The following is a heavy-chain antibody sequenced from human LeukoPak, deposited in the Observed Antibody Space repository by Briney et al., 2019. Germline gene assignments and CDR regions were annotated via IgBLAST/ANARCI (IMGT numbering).Heavy chain of an antibody. D-gene: IGHD6-19*01. V-gene: IGHV3-23*01. J-gene: IGHJ4*02. CDR2: ISGSGGST. CDR3: AKGGPGHIAVAGTNIPNSFDY. Sequence: GGSLRLSCAASGFTFSSYAMSWVRQAPGKGLEWVSAISGSGGSTYYADSVKGRFTISRDNSKNTLYLQMNSLRAEDTAVYYCAKGGPGHIAVAGTNIPNSFDYWGQGTLVTVSS. CDR1: GFTFSSYA.